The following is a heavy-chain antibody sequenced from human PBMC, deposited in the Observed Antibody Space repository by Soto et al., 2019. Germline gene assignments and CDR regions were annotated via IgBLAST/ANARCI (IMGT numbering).Heavy chain of an antibody. V-gene: IGHV3-74*01. CDR3: AREGMGFSNWFDP. D-gene: IGHD2-8*01. J-gene: IGHJ5*02. CDR2: INSDGSDT. Sequence: GGSLILSCAASGFTFSSYWMHWVRQAPGKGLVWVSRINSDGSDTGYADSVKGRFTISRDNAKNTPYLQMNSLRAEDTAVYYCAREGMGFSNWFDPSGQGTLVTVSS. CDR1: GFTFSSYW.